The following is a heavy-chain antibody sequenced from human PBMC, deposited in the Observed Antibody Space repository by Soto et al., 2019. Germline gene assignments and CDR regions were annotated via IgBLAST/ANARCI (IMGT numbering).Heavy chain of an antibody. J-gene: IGHJ4*02. Sequence: ASVKVSCKASGYTFSTYAIHWMRQAPGQRLEWMGWINGGNDDTKYSQKFQGRVTITRDTSASTAYMDLSSLTSEDTAVYFCARALHYGDYDPFDYWGQGTLVTVSS. CDR1: GYTFSTYA. CDR3: ARALHYGDYDPFDY. CDR2: INGGNDDT. V-gene: IGHV1-3*01. D-gene: IGHD4-17*01.